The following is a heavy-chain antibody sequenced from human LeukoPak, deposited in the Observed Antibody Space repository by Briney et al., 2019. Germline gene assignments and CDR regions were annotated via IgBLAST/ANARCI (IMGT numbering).Heavy chain of an antibody. D-gene: IGHD2/OR15-2a*01. J-gene: IGHJ4*02. Sequence: ASMKVSCKSSGFTFTDHYIHWVRQGPGQGLEWMGYIGPHSTFASSPQEFQGRVTMTRDASMSTAYMELTRLTSDDTAVYYCVREGEGPLSKDFDYWGQGTLVTVSS. V-gene: IGHV1-2*02. CDR1: GFTFTDHY. CDR2: IGPHSTFA. CDR3: VREGEGPLSKDFDY.